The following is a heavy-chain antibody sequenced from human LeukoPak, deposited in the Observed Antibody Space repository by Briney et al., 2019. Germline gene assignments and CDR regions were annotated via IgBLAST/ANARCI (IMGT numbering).Heavy chain of an antibody. V-gene: IGHV1-46*01. CDR3: ARETDRSRKGPPYGMDV. D-gene: IGHD3-22*01. Sequence: ASVKVSCKASGYTFTSYYMHWVRQAPGQGLEWMGIINPSGGSTSYAQKFQGRVTMTRDTSTSTVYMELSSLRSEDTAVYYCARETDRSRKGPPYGMDVWGQGTTVTVSS. J-gene: IGHJ6*02. CDR2: INPSGGST. CDR1: GYTFTSYY.